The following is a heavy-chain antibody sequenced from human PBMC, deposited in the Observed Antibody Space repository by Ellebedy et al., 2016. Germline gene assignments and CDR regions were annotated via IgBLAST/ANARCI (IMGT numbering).Heavy chain of an antibody. CDR1: GYTIISFH. D-gene: IGHD6-13*01. J-gene: IGHJ5*02. V-gene: IGHV1-69*13. CDR3: ARGKGIAAAGNGRWFNP. CDR2: IIPIFGTA. Sequence: SVKVSCXASGYTIISFHIHWVRQAPGQGLEWMGGIIPIFGTANYAQKFQGRVTITADESTSTAYMELSSLRSEDTAVYYCARGKGIAAAGNGRWFNPWGQGTLVTVSS.